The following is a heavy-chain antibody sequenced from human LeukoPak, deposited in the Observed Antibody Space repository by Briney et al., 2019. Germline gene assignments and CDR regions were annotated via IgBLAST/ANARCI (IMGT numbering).Heavy chain of an antibody. CDR1: GGSFSGYY. Sequence: SETLSLTCAVYGGSFSGYYWSCIRQPPGKGLEWIGEINHSGSTNYNPSLKSRVTISVDTSKNQFSLKLSSVTAADTSVYYCARAAPLGYCSSTSCYGVDYWGQGTLVTVSS. V-gene: IGHV4-34*01. D-gene: IGHD2-2*01. J-gene: IGHJ4*02. CDR2: INHSGST. CDR3: ARAAPLGYCSSTSCYGVDY.